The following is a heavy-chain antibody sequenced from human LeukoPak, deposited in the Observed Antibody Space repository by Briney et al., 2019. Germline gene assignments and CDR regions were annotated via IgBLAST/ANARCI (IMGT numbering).Heavy chain of an antibody. CDR3: ARRYYALGSPIDY. CDR1: GFTFNAYT. CDR2: ISGSSGII. D-gene: IGHD3-10*01. Sequence: HSGGSLRLSCAASGFTFNAYTMNWVRQAPGKGLEWVSYISGSSGIIDYADSVRGRFTISRDNAKNSLYLQMNSLRAEDTAVYYCARRYYALGSPIDYWGQGTLVTVSS. V-gene: IGHV3-48*01. J-gene: IGHJ4*02.